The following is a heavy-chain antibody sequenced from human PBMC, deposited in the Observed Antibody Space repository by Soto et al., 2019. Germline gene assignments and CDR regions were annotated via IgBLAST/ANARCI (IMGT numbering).Heavy chain of an antibody. Sequence: GGSLRLSCAASGFTFSSYAMSWVRQAPGKGLEWVSAISGSGGSTYYADSVKGRFTISRDNSKNTLYLQMNGLRAEDTAVYYCAKDRRGTCSGGSCSYYYYYYMDVWGKGTTVTVSS. V-gene: IGHV3-23*01. CDR2: ISGSGGST. CDR3: AKDRRGTCSGGSCSYYYYYYMDV. J-gene: IGHJ6*03. CDR1: GFTFSSYA. D-gene: IGHD2-15*01.